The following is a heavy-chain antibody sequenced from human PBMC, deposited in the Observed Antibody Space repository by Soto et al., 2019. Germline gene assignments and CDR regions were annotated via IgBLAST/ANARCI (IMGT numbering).Heavy chain of an antibody. V-gene: IGHV3-23*01. D-gene: IGHD6-19*01. J-gene: IGHJ5*02. CDR1: GFTFSGYA. CDR3: AKDIGVAGPNWFDP. CDR2: ISGSGGST. Sequence: GGSLSLSYAASGFTFSGYAMSWVRQAPGKGLEWVSAISGSGGSTYYADSVKGRFTISRDNSKNTLYLQMNSLRAEDTAVYYCAKDIGVAGPNWFDPWGQGTLVTVSS.